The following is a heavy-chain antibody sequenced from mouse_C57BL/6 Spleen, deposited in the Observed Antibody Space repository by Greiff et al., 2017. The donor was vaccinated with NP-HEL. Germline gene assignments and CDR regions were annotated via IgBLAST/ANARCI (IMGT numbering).Heavy chain of an antibody. CDR1: GYTFTDYY. CDR3: ARRDYGNYAMDY. D-gene: IGHD2-1*01. V-gene: IGHV1-19*01. J-gene: IGHJ4*01. CDR2: INPYNGGT. Sequence: EVKLVESGPVLVKPGASVKMSCKASGYTFTDYYMNWVKQSHGKSLEWIGVINPYNGGTSYNQKFKGKATLTVDKSSSTAYMELNSLTSEDSAVYYCARRDYGNYAMDYWGQGTSVTVSS.